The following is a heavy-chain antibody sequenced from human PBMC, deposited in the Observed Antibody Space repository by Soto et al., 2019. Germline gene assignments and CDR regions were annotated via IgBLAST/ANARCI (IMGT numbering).Heavy chain of an antibody. V-gene: IGHV4-31*03. Sequence: SETLSLTCTVSGGSISSGGYYWSWIRQHPGKGLEWIGYIYYSGSTYYNPSLKSRVTISVDTSKNQFSLKLSSVTAADTAVYYCARGRDASIDLGYWGQGTLVTVSS. D-gene: IGHD3-16*01. CDR3: ARGRDASIDLGY. J-gene: IGHJ4*02. CDR1: GGSISSGGYY. CDR2: IYYSGST.